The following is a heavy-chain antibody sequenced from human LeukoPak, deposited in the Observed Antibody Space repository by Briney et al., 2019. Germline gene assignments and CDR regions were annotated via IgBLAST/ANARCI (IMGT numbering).Heavy chain of an antibody. D-gene: IGHD3-16*01. J-gene: IGHJ5*02. CDR1: GFTFSSYT. Sequence: GGSLRLSCAASGFTFSSYTIHWVRHPPGKGLEWVAVISFDGSNKYYADPVKGRFTISRDNSKNTLYLQMNSLRAEDTAVYYCAREELGSSLGFDPWGQGTLVTVSS. CDR2: ISFDGSNK. V-gene: IGHV3-30-3*01. CDR3: AREELGSSLGFDP.